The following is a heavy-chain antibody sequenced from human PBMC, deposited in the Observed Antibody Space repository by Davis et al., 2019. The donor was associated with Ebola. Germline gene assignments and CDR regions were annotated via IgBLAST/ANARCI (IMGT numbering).Heavy chain of an antibody. J-gene: IGHJ4*02. V-gene: IGHV3-23*01. CDR3: ARVDWPVQFDF. Sequence: GESLKISCTDSVITFSSYAMSWVRQAPGKGLEWVSAISGSGGSTYYADSVKGRFTISRDNTKNSLFLQMNSLRDDETAVYYCARVDWPVQFDFWGQGTVVTVSS. CDR1: VITFSSYA. D-gene: IGHD3-9*01. CDR2: ISGSGGST.